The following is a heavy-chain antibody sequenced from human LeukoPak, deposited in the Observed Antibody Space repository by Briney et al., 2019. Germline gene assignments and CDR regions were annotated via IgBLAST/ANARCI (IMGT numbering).Heavy chain of an antibody. CDR1: GGSISSYH. J-gene: IGHJ4*02. Sequence: SETLSLTCTVSGGSISSYHWGWIRQPPGKGLEWIGNMYDSGSTYYNPSLKSRVTISVDTSKNLFSLKLRSVTAADTAVYYCARVPLGDSYYFDYWGQGTLVTVSS. D-gene: IGHD2-21*02. CDR3: ARVPLGDSYYFDY. V-gene: IGHV4-39*07. CDR2: MYDSGST.